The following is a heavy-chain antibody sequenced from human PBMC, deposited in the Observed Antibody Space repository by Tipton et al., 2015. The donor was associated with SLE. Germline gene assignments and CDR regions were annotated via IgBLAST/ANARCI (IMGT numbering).Heavy chain of an antibody. J-gene: IGHJ3*02. V-gene: IGHV4-59*11. D-gene: IGHD4-23*01. Sequence: TLSLTCTVSGGSISSHYWSWIRQPPGKGLEWIGYIYYSGSTNYNPSLKSRVTISVGTSKNQFSLKLSSVTAADTAVYYCASLTPGNLAFDIWGQGTMVTVSS. CDR1: GGSISSHY. CDR2: IYYSGST. CDR3: ASLTPGNLAFDI.